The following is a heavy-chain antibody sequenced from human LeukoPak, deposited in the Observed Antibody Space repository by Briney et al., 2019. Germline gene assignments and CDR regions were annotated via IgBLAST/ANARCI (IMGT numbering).Heavy chain of an antibody. J-gene: IGHJ2*01. D-gene: IGHD1-26*01. V-gene: IGHV4-39*07. CDR2: IYYSGST. CDR1: GGSISSSSYY. Sequence: SETLSLTCSVSGGSISSSSYYWGWIRQPPGKGREWIGSIYYSGSTYYNPSLKSRVTISVDSSRNQFSLKLSSVTAADTAVYLCAREIFSGTYGDGKYFDLWGRGTLVTVSS. CDR3: AREIFSGTYGDGKYFDL.